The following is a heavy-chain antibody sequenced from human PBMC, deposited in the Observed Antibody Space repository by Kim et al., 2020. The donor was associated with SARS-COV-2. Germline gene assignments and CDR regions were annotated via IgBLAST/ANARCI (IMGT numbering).Heavy chain of an antibody. CDR3: ARTWGY. CDR2: ITPSGGST. V-gene: IGHV1-46*01. D-gene: IGHD1-26*01. Sequence: ASVKVSCKAFGYTSTTYSIHWVRQAPGQGLEWMGMITPSGGSTSYAQKFQGRVTMTRDTSTTTVYMDLSNLKSEDTAVYYCARTWGYWGQGTLVTVSS. CDR1: GYTSTTYS. J-gene: IGHJ4*02.